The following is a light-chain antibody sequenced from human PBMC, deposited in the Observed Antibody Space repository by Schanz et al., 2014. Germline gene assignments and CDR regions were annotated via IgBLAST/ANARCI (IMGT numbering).Light chain of an antibody. V-gene: IGKV3-20*01. CDR2: GAS. CDR3: QQYYNWPPLT. J-gene: IGKJ5*01. Sequence: EIVLTQSPGTLSLSPGERATLSCRASQSVSSSYLAWYQQKPGQAPRLLIYGASSRATDIPTRFSGSGSGTEFTLTISSLQSEDFVFYYCQQYYNWPPLTFGQGTRLEIK. CDR1: QSVSSSY.